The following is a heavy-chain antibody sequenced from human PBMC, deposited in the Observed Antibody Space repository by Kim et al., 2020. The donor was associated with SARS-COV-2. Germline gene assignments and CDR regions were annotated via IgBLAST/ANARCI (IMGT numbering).Heavy chain of an antibody. Sequence: ASVKVSCNASGYTFTDYGFSWVRQAPGQGLEWMGWIDSDNGNTNYAQNLQGRVTMTADTSTSTAYMELMSLRSDDTAMYYCVRGHYGKIVGEYWGQGTLVTVSS. D-gene: IGHD1-26*01. V-gene: IGHV1-18*01. CDR3: VRGHYGKIVGEY. CDR1: GYTFTDYG. CDR2: IDSDNGNT. J-gene: IGHJ4*02.